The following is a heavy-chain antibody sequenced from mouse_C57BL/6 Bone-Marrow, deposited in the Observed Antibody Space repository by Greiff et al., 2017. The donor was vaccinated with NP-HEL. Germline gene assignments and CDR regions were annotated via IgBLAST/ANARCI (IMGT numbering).Heavy chain of an antibody. CDR1: GYTFTSYG. Sequence: VQLQQSGAELARPGASVKLSCKASGYTFTSYGISWVKQRTGQGLEWIGEIYPRSGNTYYNEKFKGKATLTADKSSSTAYMELRSLTSEDSAVYFCARESVIYYYGSEFAYWGQGTLVTVSA. D-gene: IGHD1-1*01. CDR3: ARESVIYYYGSEFAY. J-gene: IGHJ3*01. CDR2: IYPRSGNT. V-gene: IGHV1-81*01.